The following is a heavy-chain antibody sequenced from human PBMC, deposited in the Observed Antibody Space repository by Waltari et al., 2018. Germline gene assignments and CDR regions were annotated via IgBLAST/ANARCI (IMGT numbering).Heavy chain of an antibody. CDR1: GGSISIHS. J-gene: IGHJ1*01. V-gene: IGHV4-59*11. CDR2: IYYSGST. CDR3: ARARITMASEYFQH. Sequence: QVQLQESGPGLVKPSETLSLTCPVPGGSISIHSWSWIRQPPGKGLEWIGYIYYSGSTNYNPSLKSRVTISVDTSKNQFSLKLSSVTAADTAVYYCARARITMASEYFQHWGQGTLVTVSS. D-gene: IGHD3-10*01.